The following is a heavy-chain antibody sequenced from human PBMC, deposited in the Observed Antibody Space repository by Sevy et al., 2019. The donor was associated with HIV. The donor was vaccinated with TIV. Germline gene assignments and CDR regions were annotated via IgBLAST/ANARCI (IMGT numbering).Heavy chain of an antibody. CDR2: IKSKIDGETT. CDR1: GFTFNNAW. J-gene: IGHJ4*02. Sequence: GGSLRLFCAVSGFTFNNAWMNWVRQAPGTGLQWVGLIKSKIDGETTDYAAPLKGRFTISRDDSKNTLYLQMNSLKIEDTAVYHCATAPGYYDSAPFDYWGPGTLVTVSS. D-gene: IGHD3-22*01. V-gene: IGHV3-15*01. CDR3: ATAPGYYDSAPFDY.